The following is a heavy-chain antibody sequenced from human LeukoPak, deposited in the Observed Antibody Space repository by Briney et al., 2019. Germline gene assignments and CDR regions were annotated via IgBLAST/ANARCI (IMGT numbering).Heavy chain of an antibody. Sequence: SETLSLTCTVSGGSISSSSYYWGWIRQPPGKGLEWIGSIYYSGSTYYNPSLKSRVTISVDTSKNQFSLKLSSVTAADTAVYYCARDAGPGWYYYYYMDVWGKGTTVTVSS. D-gene: IGHD2-15*01. CDR1: GGSISSSSYY. CDR2: IYYSGST. CDR3: ARDAGPGWYYYYYMDV. V-gene: IGHV4-39*07. J-gene: IGHJ6*03.